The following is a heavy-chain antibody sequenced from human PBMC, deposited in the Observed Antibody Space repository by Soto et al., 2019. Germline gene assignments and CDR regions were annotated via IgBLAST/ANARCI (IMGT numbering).Heavy chain of an antibody. CDR2: ITTDKGKT. CDR3: ATRCPAFAY. CDR1: GYTFTSYG. J-gene: IGHJ4*02. Sequence: QVQLVQSGPEVKKPGASVKVSCKTSGYTFTSYGITWVRQAPGQGLEWMGWITTDKGKTTYAQKFQGRVTMTTDTSTRTAYMELTSLRSNDTAVYCCATRCPAFAYWGQGTLVTVSS. V-gene: IGHV1-18*01.